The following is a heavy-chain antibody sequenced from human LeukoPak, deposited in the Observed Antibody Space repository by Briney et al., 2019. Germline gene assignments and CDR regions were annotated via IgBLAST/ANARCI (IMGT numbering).Heavy chain of an antibody. V-gene: IGHV1-3*01. J-gene: IGHJ4*02. CDR1: GYTFTSYA. CDR3: ARERWEQPFDY. Sequence: ASVKVSCKAPGYTFTSYAMHWVRQAPGQRLEWMGWINAGNGNTKYSQKFQGRVTITRDTSASTAYMELSSLRSEDTAVYYCARERWEQPFDYWGQGTLVTVSS. CDR2: INAGNGNT. D-gene: IGHD1-26*01.